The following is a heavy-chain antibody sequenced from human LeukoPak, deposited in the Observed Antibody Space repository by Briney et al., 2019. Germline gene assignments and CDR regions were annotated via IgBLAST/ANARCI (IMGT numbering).Heavy chain of an antibody. J-gene: IGHJ4*02. CDR1: GGSISNYY. V-gene: IGHV4-59*01. CDR3: ARSDYTIRLDY. D-gene: IGHD1-26*01. CDR2: VYYSGST. Sequence: PSETLSLTCTVSGGSISNYYWSWIRQPPGKGLEWIAFVYYSGSTNYNPSLKSRVTISVNTSKNQFSLKLTSVTAADTAVYYCARSDYTIRLDYWGQGTLVTVSS.